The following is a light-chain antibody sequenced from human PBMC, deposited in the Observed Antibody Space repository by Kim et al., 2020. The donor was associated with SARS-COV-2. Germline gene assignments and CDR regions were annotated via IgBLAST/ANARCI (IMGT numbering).Light chain of an antibody. Sequence: VPLELEVRITCQVDRLRFYYASWSQQKPGQAPMLVMYGKNNRPSGIPDRFSGSSSGSTASLTITGAQAEDEADYYCDSRDNSGNQFGGGTQLTVL. CDR1: RLRFYY. CDR2: GKN. J-gene: IGLJ3*02. CDR3: DSRDNSGNQ. V-gene: IGLV3-19*01.